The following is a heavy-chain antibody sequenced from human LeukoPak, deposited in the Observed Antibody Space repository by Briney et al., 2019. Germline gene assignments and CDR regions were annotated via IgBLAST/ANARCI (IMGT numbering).Heavy chain of an antibody. J-gene: IGHJ4*02. Sequence: PSETLSLTCTVSGGSVSSGSYYWSWIRQPPGKGLEWIGYIYYSGSTNYNPSLKSRVTISVVTSKNQFSLKLSSVTAADTAVYYCARGETYHYGSGSYYTYIYYFDYWGQGTLVTVSS. CDR1: GGSVSSGSYY. V-gene: IGHV4-61*01. D-gene: IGHD3-10*01. CDR2: IYYSGST. CDR3: ARGETYHYGSGSYYTYIYYFDY.